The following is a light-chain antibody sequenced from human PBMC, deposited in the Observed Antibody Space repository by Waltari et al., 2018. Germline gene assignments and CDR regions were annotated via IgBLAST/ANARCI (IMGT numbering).Light chain of an antibody. CDR3: CSYRGNSTFV. Sequence: QTALTQPASVSGSPGQSITISCAGATNNIGTYNLVSWDQQHPDKAPKLIIFEGVKRRSGVSNRFSGSKSGNTASLTISGLQTEDEADYYCCSYRGNSTFVFGGGTKLTVL. J-gene: IGLJ2*01. CDR1: TNNIGTYNL. CDR2: EGV. V-gene: IGLV2-23*03.